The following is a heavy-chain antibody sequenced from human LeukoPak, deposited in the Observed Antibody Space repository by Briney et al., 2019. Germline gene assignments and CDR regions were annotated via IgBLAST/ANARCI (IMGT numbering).Heavy chain of an antibody. D-gene: IGHD6-13*01. Sequence: SETLSLTCTVSGGSISSYYWSWIRQPPGKGLEWFGYIYYSGSTNYNPSLKSRVTISVDTSKNQFSLKLSSVTAADTAVYYCARDRSSGWYRGRWFDPWGQGTLVTVSS. J-gene: IGHJ5*02. CDR3: ARDRSSGWYRGRWFDP. V-gene: IGHV4-59*01. CDR2: IYYSGST. CDR1: GGSISSYY.